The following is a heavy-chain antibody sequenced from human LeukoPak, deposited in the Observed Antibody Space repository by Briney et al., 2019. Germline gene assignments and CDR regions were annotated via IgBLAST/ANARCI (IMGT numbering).Heavy chain of an antibody. D-gene: IGHD1-1*01. CDR2: IRSKAYGETA. CDR3: TRDRGAYNLYDY. CDR1: GFTFGDYA. Sequence: GGSLRLSCTVSGFTFGDYAMSWIRQAPGKGLEWVGFIRSKAYGETADYAASVKGRFTISRDDSKAIAYLQMNSLKTEDTAVYHCTRDRGAYNLYDYWGQGTLVTVSS. J-gene: IGHJ4*02. V-gene: IGHV3-49*03.